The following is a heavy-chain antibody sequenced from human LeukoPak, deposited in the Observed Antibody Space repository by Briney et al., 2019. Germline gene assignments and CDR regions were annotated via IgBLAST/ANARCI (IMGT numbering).Heavy chain of an antibody. CDR1: GFTFSSYS. V-gene: IGHV3-21*01. J-gene: IGHJ4*02. D-gene: IGHD3-22*01. CDR3: ARVIRTFYYDSSGYYSSASNDF. CDR2: ISSSSSYT. Sequence: VGSLRLSCAASGFTFSSYSMNWVRQAPGKGLEWVSSISSSSSYTYYADSVKGRFTISRDNAKNSLYLQMNSLRAEDTAVYYCARVIRTFYYDSSGYYSSASNDFWGQGTLVTVSS.